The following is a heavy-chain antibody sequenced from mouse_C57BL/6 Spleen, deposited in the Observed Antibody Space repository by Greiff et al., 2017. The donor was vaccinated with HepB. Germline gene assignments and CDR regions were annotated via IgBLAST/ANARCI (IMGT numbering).Heavy chain of an antibody. CDR2: IDPSDSET. D-gene: IGHD2-4*01. CDR1: GYTFTSYW. V-gene: IGHV1-52*01. Sequence: VQLQQPGAELVRPGSSVKLSCKASGYTFTSYWMHWVKQRPIQGLEWIGNIDPSDSETHYNQKFKDKATLTVDKSSSTAYMQLSSLTSEDSAVYDCARGEGDYGFAYWGQGTLVTVSA. CDR3: ARGEGDYGFAY. J-gene: IGHJ3*01.